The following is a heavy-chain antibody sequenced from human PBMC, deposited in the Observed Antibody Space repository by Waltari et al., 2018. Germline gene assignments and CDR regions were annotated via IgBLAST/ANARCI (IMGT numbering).Heavy chain of an antibody. CDR2: IYPGDGDS. V-gene: IGHV5-51*01. D-gene: IGHD2-15*01. Sequence: EVQLVQSGTEVKKPGESLRISCKGFGYTFTTYWLGWVRQRPGKGLVWMGIIYPGDGDSRYSPSFEGQVTISADKSMNTAYLQWRSLKASDTAMYYCARKTGRYCSGGSCSSFDYWGQGTLVTVS. CDR1: GYTFTTYW. J-gene: IGHJ4*02. CDR3: ARKTGRYCSGGSCSSFDY.